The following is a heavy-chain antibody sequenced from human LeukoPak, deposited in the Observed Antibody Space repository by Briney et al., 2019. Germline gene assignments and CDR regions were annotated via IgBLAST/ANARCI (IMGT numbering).Heavy chain of an antibody. D-gene: IGHD3-10*01. CDR2: IHHSGST. V-gene: IGHV4-38-2*02. J-gene: IGHJ4*02. Sequence: SETLSLTCSVSGYSISSSYYWGWIRPPPGKGLEWTGSIHHSGSTYYNPSLKSRVTISVDTSKNQFSLKLTSVTAADTAVYYCASLSAMDRIDYWGQGTLVTVSS. CDR3: ASLSAMDRIDY. CDR1: GYSISSSYY.